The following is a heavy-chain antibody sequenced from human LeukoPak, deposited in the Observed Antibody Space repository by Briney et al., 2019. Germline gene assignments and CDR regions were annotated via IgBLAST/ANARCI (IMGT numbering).Heavy chain of an antibody. CDR2: IYYSGST. Sequence: SQTLSLTCTVSGGSISSGGYYWSWIRQHPGKGLEWIGYIYYSGSTYYNPSLKSRVTISVDTSKNQFSLKLSSVTAADTVVYYCARADYGDPGYFDYWGQGTLVTVSS. J-gene: IGHJ4*02. CDR3: ARADYGDPGYFDY. V-gene: IGHV4-31*03. CDR1: GGSISSGGYY. D-gene: IGHD4-17*01.